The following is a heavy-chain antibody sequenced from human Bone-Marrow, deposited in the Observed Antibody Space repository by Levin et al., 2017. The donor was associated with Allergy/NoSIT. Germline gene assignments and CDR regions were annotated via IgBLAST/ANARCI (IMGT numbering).Heavy chain of an antibody. CDR3: VKEACSIGRSSCFNQGSYYYYYGMDV. V-gene: IGHV3-23*01. CDR2: LSGSNGYT. CDR1: GFSFSTSV. Sequence: LSLTCAASGFSFSTSVVSWVRQAPGKGLEWVSALSGSNGYTYYSDSVEGRFTVSRDNSKNMVYLQMNSLRADDTAVYYCVKEACSIGRSSCFNQGSYYYYYGMDVWGQGTTVTVSS. J-gene: IGHJ6*02. D-gene: IGHD2-2*01.